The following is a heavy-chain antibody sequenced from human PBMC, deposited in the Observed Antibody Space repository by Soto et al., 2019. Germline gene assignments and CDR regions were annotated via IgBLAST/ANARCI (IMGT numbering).Heavy chain of an antibody. V-gene: IGHV3-72*01. Sequence: EVQLVESGGGLVQPGGSLRLSCAASGFSFSDHYMDWVRQAPGKGLEWVGRARNKARSYSIEYAASVKGRFTISTDDSQNSVYVQMNSLETEDTAVYYCAGVRWGDVDSWGQGTLVTVSS. D-gene: IGHD3-16*01. J-gene: IGHJ4*02. CDR1: GFSFSDHY. CDR3: AGVRWGDVDS. CDR2: ARNKARSYSI.